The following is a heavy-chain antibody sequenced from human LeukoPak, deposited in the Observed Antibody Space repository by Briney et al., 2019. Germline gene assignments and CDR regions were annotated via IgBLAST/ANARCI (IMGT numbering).Heavy chain of an antibody. V-gene: IGHV1-18*04. Sequence: ASVKVSCKASGYTFTSYGISWVRQAPGQGLEWMGWISAYNGNTNYAQKPQGRVTMTTDTSTSTAYMELRSLRSDDTAVYYCARVECSSTSCYSRYYFDYWGQGTLVTVSS. CDR2: ISAYNGNT. D-gene: IGHD2-2*01. J-gene: IGHJ4*02. CDR3: ARVECSSTSCYSRYYFDY. CDR1: GYTFTSYG.